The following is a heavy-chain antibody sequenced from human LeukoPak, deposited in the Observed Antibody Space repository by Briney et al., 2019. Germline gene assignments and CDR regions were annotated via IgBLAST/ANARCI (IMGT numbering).Heavy chain of an antibody. CDR1: GFTFSSYA. CDR2: ISSSGGST. V-gene: IGHV3-23*01. J-gene: IGHJ4*02. CDR3: AKGGKSAKQQLNLFDY. D-gene: IGHD6-13*01. Sequence: PGGSLRLSCAASGFTFSSYAMSWVRQAPGKGLEWVSGISSSGGSTVYADSVKGRFTISRDNFRNTLYLQMNSLRAEDTAVYYCAKGGKSAKQQLNLFDYWGQGTLVTVSS.